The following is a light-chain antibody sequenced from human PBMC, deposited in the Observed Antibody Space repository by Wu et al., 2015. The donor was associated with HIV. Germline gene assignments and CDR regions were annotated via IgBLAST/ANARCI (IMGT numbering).Light chain of an antibody. CDR2: DAS. V-gene: IGKV1-33*01. J-gene: IGKJ4*01. Sequence: DIQMTQSPSSLSASVGDRVTITCQASQDISDYLNWYQQRPGKAPKLLIYDASNLEAGVPSRFSGSGSGTDFTFTISSLQPEDIATYYCQQYDNLPXTFGGGPRWRSN. CDR1: QDISDY. CDR3: QQYDNLPXT.